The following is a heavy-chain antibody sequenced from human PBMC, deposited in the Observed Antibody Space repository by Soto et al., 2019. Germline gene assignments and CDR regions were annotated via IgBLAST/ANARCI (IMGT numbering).Heavy chain of an antibody. CDR3: AKGLAFGVLVNFDY. CDR1: GFTFSSYA. Sequence: PGGSLRLSCAASGFTFSSYAMSWVRQAPGKGLEWVSAITDNGDNTYYADSVKGRFTVSRDNPKNTLYLQMNSLRAEDTAVYYCAKGLAFGVLVNFDYWGRGTLVTVSS. J-gene: IGHJ4*02. CDR2: ITDNGDNT. D-gene: IGHD3-3*01. V-gene: IGHV3-23*01.